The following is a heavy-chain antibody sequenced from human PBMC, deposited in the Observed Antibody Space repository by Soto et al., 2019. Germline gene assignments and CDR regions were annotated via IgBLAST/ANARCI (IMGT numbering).Heavy chain of an antibody. CDR1: GFTYSTYT. J-gene: IGHJ4*02. D-gene: IGHD3-16*01. CDR2: ISYDGNNK. CDR3: ARDWGHCPEY. Sequence: PGGSLRLSFAASGFTYSTYTMHRVRQAPGKGLEWVAVISYDGNNKFYADSVKGRFIISRDNSKNMLFLQMNNLRVEDTAVYYCARDWGHCPEYWGQGTLVTVSS. V-gene: IGHV3-30*14.